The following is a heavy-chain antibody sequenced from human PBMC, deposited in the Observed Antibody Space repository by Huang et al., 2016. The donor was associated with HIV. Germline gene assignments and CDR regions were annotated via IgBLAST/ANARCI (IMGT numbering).Heavy chain of an antibody. CDR3: ATVDYYDTSGPQRGYFDN. CDR2: IIPNLGTA. Sequence: QVQLVQSGAEVKKPGSSVKVSCKASGGSFRNFAIGWVRQATGQGLEWMGGIIPNLGTANYAQKFQGRVTIIADESTSTAYMELSSLRSEDTAVYYCATVDYYDTSGPQRGYFDNWGQGTLVTVSS. D-gene: IGHD3-22*01. V-gene: IGHV1-69*01. J-gene: IGHJ4*02. CDR1: GGSFRNFA.